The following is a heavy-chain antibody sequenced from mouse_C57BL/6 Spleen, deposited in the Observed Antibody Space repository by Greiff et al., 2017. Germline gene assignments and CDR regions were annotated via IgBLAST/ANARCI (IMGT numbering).Heavy chain of an antibody. CDR3: ASSSGYGWFAY. J-gene: IGHJ3*01. CDR1: GYAFSSSW. CDR2: IYPGDGDT. V-gene: IGHV1-82*01. Sequence: VQLQESGPELVKPGASVKISCKASGYAFSSSWMNWVKQRPGKGLEWIGRIYPGDGDTNYNGKFKGKATLTADKSSSTAYMQLSSLTSEDSAVYFCASSSGYGWFAYWGQGTLVTVSA. D-gene: IGHD3-2*02.